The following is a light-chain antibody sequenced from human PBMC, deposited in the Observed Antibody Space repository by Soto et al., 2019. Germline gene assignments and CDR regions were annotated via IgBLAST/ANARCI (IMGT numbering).Light chain of an antibody. CDR1: QSISSY. J-gene: IGKJ1*01. CDR3: QKYNSAPQT. Sequence: DIQMTQSPSSLSASVGDRVTITCRASQSISSYLNWYQQKPGKVPKLLIYAAYTLQSGVPSRFSGSGSGTDFTLTISSLQPEDVATYYCQKYNSAPQTFGQGTKVDI. CDR2: AAY. V-gene: IGKV1-27*01.